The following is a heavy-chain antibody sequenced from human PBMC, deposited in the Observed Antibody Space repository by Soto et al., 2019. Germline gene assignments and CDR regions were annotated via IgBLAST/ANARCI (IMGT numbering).Heavy chain of an antibody. Sequence: QLQLQESGPGLVKPSETLSLTCTVSGGSISSSSYYWGWIRQPPGKGLEWIGSIYYSGSTYYNPSLKSRVTISVDTSKNQFSLTLSSVTAADTAVYYCARHGENYDYIWGSYRYSSYFDYWGQGTLVTVSS. J-gene: IGHJ4*02. CDR2: IYYSGST. CDR3: ARHGENYDYIWGSYRYSSYFDY. CDR1: GGSISSSSYY. D-gene: IGHD3-16*02. V-gene: IGHV4-39*01.